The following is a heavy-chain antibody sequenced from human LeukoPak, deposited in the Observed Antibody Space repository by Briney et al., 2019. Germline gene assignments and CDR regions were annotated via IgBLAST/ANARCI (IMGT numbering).Heavy chain of an antibody. Sequence: GGSLRLSCAASGFTFSNYAMHWVRQAPGKGLEWVAVISYDGSNKYYADSVRGRFTVSRDNSKNTLSLQMNSLRVEDTALYSCARDMGVAAAAKYIFDYWGQGTLVAVAS. CDR1: GFTFSNYA. V-gene: IGHV3-30-3*01. J-gene: IGHJ4*02. CDR2: ISYDGSNK. CDR3: ARDMGVAAAAKYIFDY. D-gene: IGHD6-13*01.